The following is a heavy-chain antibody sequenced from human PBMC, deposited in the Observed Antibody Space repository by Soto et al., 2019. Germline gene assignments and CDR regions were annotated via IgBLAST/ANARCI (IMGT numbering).Heavy chain of an antibody. J-gene: IGHJ5*02. CDR2: IWYDGSNK. CDR1: GFTFSSYG. Sequence: PGGSLRLSCAASGFTFSSYGMHGVRQAPGKGLEWVAVIWYDGSNKYYADSVKGRFTISRDNSKNTLYLQMNSLRAEDTAVYYCARDPTTVTTSQGDPWGQGTLVTVSS. V-gene: IGHV3-33*01. D-gene: IGHD4-17*01. CDR3: ARDPTTVTTSQGDP.